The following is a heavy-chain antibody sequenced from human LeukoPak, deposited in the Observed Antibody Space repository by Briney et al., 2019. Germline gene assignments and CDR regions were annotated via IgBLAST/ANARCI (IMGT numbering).Heavy chain of an antibody. CDR3: ATDSTVVRYFDY. D-gene: IGHD4-23*01. CDR1: RYTLTELS. V-gene: IGHV1-24*01. Sequence: GASVKVSCKVSRYTLTELSMHWVRQAPGKGLEWMGGFDPEDCETIYAQKFKGRVTMTEDTSTDTAYMELSSLRSEDTAVYYCATDSTVVRYFDYWGQGTLVTVSS. CDR2: FDPEDCET. J-gene: IGHJ4*02.